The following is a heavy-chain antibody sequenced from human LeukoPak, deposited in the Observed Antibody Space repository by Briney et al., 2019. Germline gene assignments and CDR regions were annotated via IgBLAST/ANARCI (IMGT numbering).Heavy chain of an antibody. CDR3: ARDPDYYDSSGYYYYFMDV. CDR1: GFTFSGFA. D-gene: IGHD3-22*01. CDR2: ISGRGENT. J-gene: IGHJ6*03. V-gene: IGHV3-23*01. Sequence: GGSLRLSCVASGFTFSGFAMTWVRQAPGRGLEWVSSISGRGENTYYADSVRGRCTISRDNSKNTLYLQMNSLRAEDTAVYYCARDPDYYDSSGYYYYFMDVWGKGTTVTVSS.